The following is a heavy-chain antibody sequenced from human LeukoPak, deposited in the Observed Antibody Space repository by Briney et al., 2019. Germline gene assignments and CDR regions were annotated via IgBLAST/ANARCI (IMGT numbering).Heavy chain of an antibody. CDR1: GFTFSSYS. CDR3: AKQMFTAAAGTVDY. Sequence: PGGSLRLSCAASGFTFSSYSMNWVRQAPGKGLEWVSSISSSSSYIYYADSLKGRFTISRDNAKNSLYLQMNSLRAEDTAVYYCAKQMFTAAAGTVDYWGQGTLVTVSS. CDR2: ISSSSSYI. D-gene: IGHD6-13*01. J-gene: IGHJ4*02. V-gene: IGHV3-21*04.